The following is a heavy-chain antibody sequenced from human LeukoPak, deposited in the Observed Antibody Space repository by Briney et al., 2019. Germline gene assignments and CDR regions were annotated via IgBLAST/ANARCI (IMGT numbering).Heavy chain of an antibody. J-gene: IGHJ4*02. Sequence: GSLRLSCAASGFTFSSYDMSWVRQAPGKGLEWVSGISGSGVSSSSGSSYYADSVKGRFTISRDNSKNTLYLQMNSLRAEDTAVYYCAKSLSRVGPLWFGEPTSGFDYWGQGTLVTVSS. V-gene: IGHV3-23*01. D-gene: IGHD3-10*01. CDR1: GFTFSSYD. CDR2: ISGSGVSSSSGSS. CDR3: AKSLSRVGPLWFGEPTSGFDY.